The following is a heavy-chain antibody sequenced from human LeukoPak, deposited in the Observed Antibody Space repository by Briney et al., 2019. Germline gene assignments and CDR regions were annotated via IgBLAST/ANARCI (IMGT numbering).Heavy chain of an antibody. CDR3: ARDPYRSPGLRYYDILTGYSYYGMDV. D-gene: IGHD3-9*01. CDR2: IKQDGSEK. J-gene: IGHJ6*02. Sequence: GGSLRLSCAASGFTFSSNAMSWVRQAPGKGLEWVANIKQDGSEKYYVDSVKGRFTISRDNAKNSLYLQMNSLRAEDTAVYYCARDPYRSPGLRYYDILTGYSYYGMDVWGQGTAVTVSS. V-gene: IGHV3-7*01. CDR1: GFTFSSNA.